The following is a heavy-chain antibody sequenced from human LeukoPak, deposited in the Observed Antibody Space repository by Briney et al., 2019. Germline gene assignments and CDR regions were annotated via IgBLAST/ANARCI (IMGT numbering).Heavy chain of an antibody. J-gene: IGHJ5*02. V-gene: IGHV1-46*01. CDR1: GYTFTSYY. CDR2: INPSGGST. CDR3: ARARVITFGGLMGWFDP. Sequence: ASVKVSCKASGYTFTSYYMHWVRQAPGQGLEWMGIINPSGGSTSYAQKFQGRVTITRDTSASIAYMELSSLRSEDMAVYYCARARVITFGGLMGWFDPWGQGTLVTVSS. D-gene: IGHD3-16*01.